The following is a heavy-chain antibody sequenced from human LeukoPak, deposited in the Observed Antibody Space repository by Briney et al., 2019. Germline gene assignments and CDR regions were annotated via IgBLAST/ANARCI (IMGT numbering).Heavy chain of an antibody. CDR3: ARVGDYGGNSAILDY. CDR1: GGSISSYY. CDR2: IYYSGST. J-gene: IGHJ4*02. D-gene: IGHD4-23*01. Sequence: PSETLSLTCTVSGGSISSYYWSWIRQPPAKGLDWIGYIYYSGSTNYNPSLKSRVTISVDTSKNQFSLKLSSVTAADTAVYYCARVGDYGGNSAILDYWGQGTLVTVSS. V-gene: IGHV4-59*01.